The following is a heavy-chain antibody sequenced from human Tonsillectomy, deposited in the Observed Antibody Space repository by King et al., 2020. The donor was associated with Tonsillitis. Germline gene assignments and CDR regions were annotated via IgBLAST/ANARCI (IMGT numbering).Heavy chain of an antibody. CDR3: VKDHVVGYNYGLSAFDM. CDR2: IRFDGSNK. V-gene: IGHV3-30*02. D-gene: IGHD5-18*01. CDR1: GFTFSNYG. Sequence: VQLVQSGGGVVQPGGSLRLSCAASGFTFSNYGMHWVRQTPGKGLEWVAFIRFDGSNKYYADSVKGRFTISRDNSNNTLYLQMNSLRADDTAVFYCVKDHVVGYNYGLSAFDMWGQGTMVTVSS. J-gene: IGHJ3*02.